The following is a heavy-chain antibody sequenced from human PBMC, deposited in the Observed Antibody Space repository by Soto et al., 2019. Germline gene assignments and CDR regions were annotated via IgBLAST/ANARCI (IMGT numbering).Heavy chain of an antibody. J-gene: IGHJ4*02. CDR1: GHALSYNY. CDR3: TKESGGFEF. CDR2: MNPITLYT. D-gene: IGHD3-3*01. V-gene: IGHV1-46*01. Sequence: QVRLVQSGAEVQKTGASVRISCKTSGHALSYNYVHWVRQAPGQGLEWMGFMNPITLYTLSAQNFQGRVTMTRDTSTATFYLELSSLTPEDTAMYFCTKESGGFEFWGQGTQVTVSP.